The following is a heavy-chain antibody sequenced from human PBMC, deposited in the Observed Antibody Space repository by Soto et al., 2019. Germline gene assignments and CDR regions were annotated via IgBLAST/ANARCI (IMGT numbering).Heavy chain of an antibody. Sequence: PGESLKISCKGSGYSFTSYWIGWVRQMPGKGLEWMGIIYPGDSDTRYSPSFQGQVTISADNSINTAYLHLLNLKASDTAIYYCTKGATSTFDSWGQGTRVTVSS. V-gene: IGHV5-51*01. CDR3: TKGATSTFDS. D-gene: IGHD3-16*01. J-gene: IGHJ4*02. CDR2: IYPGDSDT. CDR1: GYSFTSYW.